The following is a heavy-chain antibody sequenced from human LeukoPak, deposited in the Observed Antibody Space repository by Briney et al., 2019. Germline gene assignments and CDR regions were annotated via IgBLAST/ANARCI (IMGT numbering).Heavy chain of an antibody. V-gene: IGHV3-11*01. CDR1: GFIFSDYY. CDR3: AKHQTKKALDI. Sequence: GGSLRLSCAASGFIFSDYYMSWIRQAPGKGLEWVSYVSDSGSTTYYADSVKGRFTISRDNAKNSLFLQMDSLRAEDTAVYYCAKHQTKKALDIGGKGTMVTVSS. CDR2: VSDSGSTT. J-gene: IGHJ3*02.